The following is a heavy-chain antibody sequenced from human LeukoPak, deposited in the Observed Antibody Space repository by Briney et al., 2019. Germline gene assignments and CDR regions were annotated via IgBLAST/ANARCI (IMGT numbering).Heavy chain of an antibody. D-gene: IGHD3-22*01. J-gene: IGHJ4*02. V-gene: IGHV3-21*04. CDR3: AKGRRQDYYDSSGYPGLYYFDY. Sequence: GGSLRLSCAASGFTFSSYSMNWVRQAPGKGLEWVSSISSSNSYIYYADSVKGRFTISRDNSKNTLYLQMNSLRVEDTAVYYCAKGRRQDYYDSSGYPGLYYFDYWGQGTLVTVSS. CDR1: GFTFSSYS. CDR2: ISSSNSYI.